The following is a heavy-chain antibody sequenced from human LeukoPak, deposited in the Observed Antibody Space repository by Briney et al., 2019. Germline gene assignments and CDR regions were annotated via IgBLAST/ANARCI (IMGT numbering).Heavy chain of an antibody. CDR3: ATLSSGYTDAIDY. D-gene: IGHD3-22*01. CDR2: IYTSGST. CDR1: GDSISIGDSISSYF. Sequence: SETLSLTCTVSGDSISIGDSISSYFWSWIRQPPGKGLEWIGRIYTSGSTNYNPSLKSRVTISVDTSKNQFSLKLSSVTAADTAVYYCATLSSGYTDAIDYWGQGTLVTVSS. J-gene: IGHJ4*02. V-gene: IGHV4-61*02.